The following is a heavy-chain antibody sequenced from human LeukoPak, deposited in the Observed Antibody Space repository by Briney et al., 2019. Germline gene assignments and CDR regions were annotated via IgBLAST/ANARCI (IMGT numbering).Heavy chain of an antibody. CDR3: ARVKSSSTSRDAFDI. Sequence: ASVKVSCRASGYTFTSYYMHWVRQAPGQGLEWMGIINPSGGSTSYAQKFQGRVTMTRDTSTSTVYMELSSLRSEDTAVYYCARVKSSSTSRDAFDIWGQGTMVTVSS. J-gene: IGHJ3*02. CDR2: INPSGGST. D-gene: IGHD2-2*01. CDR1: GYTFTSYY. V-gene: IGHV1-46*01.